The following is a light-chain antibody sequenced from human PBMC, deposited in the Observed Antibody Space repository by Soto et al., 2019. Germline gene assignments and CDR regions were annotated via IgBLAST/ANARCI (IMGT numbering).Light chain of an antibody. Sequence: EIVLTQSPATLSLSPGDRATLSCRASQSVSSYLAWYQQKPCQAPRLLIYDASNRATGIPARFSGSGSGTDFTLTISSLEPEDFAVYYCQQRSNWWTFGQGTKVEIK. J-gene: IGKJ1*01. V-gene: IGKV3-11*01. CDR3: QQRSNWWT. CDR2: DAS. CDR1: QSVSSY.